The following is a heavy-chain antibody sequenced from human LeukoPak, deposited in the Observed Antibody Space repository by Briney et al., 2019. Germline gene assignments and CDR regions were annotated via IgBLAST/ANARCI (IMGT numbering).Heavy chain of an antibody. D-gene: IGHD2-2*01. CDR3: ARGARYCSSTSCFRRQWFDP. V-gene: IGHV4-34*01. CDR1: GGSFCGYY. Sequence: PSETLSLTCAVYGGSFCGYYWSCMCQPPGKGLEWMGEINHSGSTNYNPSLKSRVTISVDTSKNQFSLKLSSVTAADTAVYYCARGARYCSSTSCFRRQWFDPWGQGTLVTVSS. J-gene: IGHJ5*02. CDR2: INHSGST.